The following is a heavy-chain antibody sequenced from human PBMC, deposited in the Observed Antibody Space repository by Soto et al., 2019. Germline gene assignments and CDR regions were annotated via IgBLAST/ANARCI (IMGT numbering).Heavy chain of an antibody. J-gene: IGHJ4*02. CDR1: GFTFSSYA. V-gene: IGHV3-23*01. Sequence: GGSLRLSCAASGFTFSSYAMSWVRQAPGKGLEWVSAMSGGGGSTYYADSVKGRFTISRDNSKNTLYLQMNDLRAEDTAVFYYAKDGDMVVVVAATPYSIGGQGTLVTVSS. CDR3: AKDGDMVVVVAATPYSI. CDR2: MSGGGGST. D-gene: IGHD2-15*01.